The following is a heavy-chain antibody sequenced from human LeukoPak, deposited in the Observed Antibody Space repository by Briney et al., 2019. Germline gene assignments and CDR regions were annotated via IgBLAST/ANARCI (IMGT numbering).Heavy chain of an antibody. J-gene: IGHJ4*02. D-gene: IGHD1-26*01. CDR2: ISGSGVMT. CDR3: AKDRSIGTYYTFDH. V-gene: IGHV3-23*01. CDR1: GFTFSSYG. Sequence: PGGSLRLSCAASGFTFSSYGMHWVRQAPGKGLEWVATISGSGVMTYYADSVKGRFTVSGDHSKNTLYLQMSSLAAADTAVYYCAKDRSIGTYYTFDHWGQGTLVTVSS.